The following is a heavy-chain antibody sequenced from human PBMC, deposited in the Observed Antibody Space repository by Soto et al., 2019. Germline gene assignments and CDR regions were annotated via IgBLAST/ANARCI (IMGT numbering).Heavy chain of an antibody. D-gene: IGHD2-15*01. CDR1: GGSISSSSYY. V-gene: IGHV4-39*01. CDR3: ARHLTCCSAGSCYSDFPYYGTDV. CDR2: IFYSGST. J-gene: IGHJ6*02. Sequence: QLQLQESGPGLVKPSETLSLTCTVSGGSISSSSYYWGWIRQPPGKGLEWIGSIFYSGSTYYNPSLKSRVTISVDTSKNQFSLKLSSVTAADTAVYYCARHLTCCSAGSCYSDFPYYGTDVWGQGTTVTVSS.